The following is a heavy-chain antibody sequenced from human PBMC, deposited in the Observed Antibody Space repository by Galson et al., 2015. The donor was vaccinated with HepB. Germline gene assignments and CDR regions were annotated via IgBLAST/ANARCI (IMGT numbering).Heavy chain of an antibody. D-gene: IGHD4-11*01. CDR2: ISAYSGNT. CDR1: GYTFHMFG. J-gene: IGHJ4*02. V-gene: IGHV1-18*01. CDR3: ARTESYSNHADY. Sequence: SVKVSCKASGYTFHMFGFNWVRQAPGQGLEWMGWISAYSGNTKYVQRFQGRVTMTTDTSTSTVYMELRGLRSDDTAVYYCARTESYSNHADYWGQGTLVTVSS.